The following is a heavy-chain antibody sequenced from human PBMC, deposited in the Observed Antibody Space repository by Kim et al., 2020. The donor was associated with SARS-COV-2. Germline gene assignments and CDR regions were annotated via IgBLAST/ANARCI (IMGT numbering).Heavy chain of an antibody. CDR2: IYYSGST. J-gene: IGHJ6*02. Sequence: SETLSLTCTVSGGSISSGGYYWSWIRQHPGKGLEWIGYIYYSGSTYYNPSLKSRVTISVDTSKNQFSLKLSSVTAADTAVYYCARDHPPPHPFDGDSITYYYGMDVWGQGTTVTVSS. CDR3: ARDHPPPHPFDGDSITYYYGMDV. CDR1: GGSISSGGYY. V-gene: IGHV4-31*03. D-gene: IGHD2-21*02.